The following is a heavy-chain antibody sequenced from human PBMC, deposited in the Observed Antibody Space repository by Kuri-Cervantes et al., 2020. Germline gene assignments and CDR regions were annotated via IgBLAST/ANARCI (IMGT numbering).Heavy chain of an antibody. V-gene: IGHV5-51*01. J-gene: IGHJ4*02. Sequence: GGSLRLSCKGYGSMFASYWIGWVRQMPRRGLEWMGIIYPGNSDTRYSPSFQGQITISADKSITTVFLQWSSLKASDTAMYYCARIPVVATTYVYYWDQGTLVTVSS. CDR2: IYPGNSDT. D-gene: IGHD5-12*01. CDR3: ARIPVVATTYVYY. CDR1: GSMFASYW.